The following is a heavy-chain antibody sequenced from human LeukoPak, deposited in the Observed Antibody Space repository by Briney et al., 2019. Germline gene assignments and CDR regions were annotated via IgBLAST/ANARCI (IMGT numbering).Heavy chain of an antibody. V-gene: IGHV1-18*01. CDR2: ISAYNGNT. J-gene: IGHJ5*01. CDR3: VRASTSPFDS. Sequence: ASVKVSCKASGYTFASYGISWVRQAPGEGLEWMGWISAYNGNTNYAQKFQGRVTMTTDTSTSTAYMELRSLSSDDTAVYYCVRASTSPFDSWGQGTLVTVSS. CDR1: GYTFASYG. D-gene: IGHD1-1*01.